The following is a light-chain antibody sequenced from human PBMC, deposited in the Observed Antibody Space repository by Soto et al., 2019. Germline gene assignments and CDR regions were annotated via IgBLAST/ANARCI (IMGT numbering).Light chain of an antibody. V-gene: IGKV3-15*01. CDR1: QSISSN. Sequence: EIELTQSPASLSVSPGERATITCRASQSISSNLAWYQQKPGQAPRLLIYGASTRATGIPARFSGSGSGTALTITISSLQSEDVAVSYCQQYLNWAWGTFGQGTKLEIK. CDR2: GAS. CDR3: QQYLNWAWGT. J-gene: IGKJ2*02.